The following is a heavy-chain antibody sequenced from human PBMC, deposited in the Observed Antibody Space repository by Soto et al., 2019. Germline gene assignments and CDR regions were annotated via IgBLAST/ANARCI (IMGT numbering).Heavy chain of an antibody. CDR2: IYHSGST. J-gene: IGHJ5*02. D-gene: IGHD1-26*01. CDR3: ATQEVGGSYVYTFDP. V-gene: IGHV4-4*02. CDR1: GGSISGSHW. Sequence: SETLSLTCAVSGGSISGSHWWSWVRQPPGKGLEWIGEIYHSGSTYYNPSLKSRVTISVDTSKSHFSLKLSSVTAADTAVYYCATQEVGGSYVYTFDPWGQGTLVTVSS.